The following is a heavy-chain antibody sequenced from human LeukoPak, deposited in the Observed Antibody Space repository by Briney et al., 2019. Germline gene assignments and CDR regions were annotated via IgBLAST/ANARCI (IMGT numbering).Heavy chain of an antibody. J-gene: IGHJ4*02. CDR3: ARDYADYVGYFFFDY. CDR2: ISGGGETT. D-gene: IGHD4-17*01. Sequence: GGSLRLSCAASGFTFNNYAMNWVRQAPGKGLEWVSSISGGGETTYYADSAKGRFTISRDNSQNTLYLQMNSPRAEDTAVYYCARDYADYVGYFFFDYWGQGTLVTVSS. CDR1: GFTFNNYA. V-gene: IGHV3-23*01.